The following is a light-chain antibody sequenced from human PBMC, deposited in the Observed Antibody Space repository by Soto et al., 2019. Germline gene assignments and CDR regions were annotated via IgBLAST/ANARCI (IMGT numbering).Light chain of an antibody. CDR2: GTS. V-gene: IGKV3-15*01. J-gene: IGKJ2*01. Sequence: EIVMTKSPATLYVSPGERATLSCRASQSVSSNLAWYQQKPGQAPRLLSYGTSTRATGIPARFSGSVSGTEFTLTISSLQSEDVAVYYCQHFNNWPPKYMLGQGTSLEIK. CDR3: QHFNNWPPKYM. CDR1: QSVSSN.